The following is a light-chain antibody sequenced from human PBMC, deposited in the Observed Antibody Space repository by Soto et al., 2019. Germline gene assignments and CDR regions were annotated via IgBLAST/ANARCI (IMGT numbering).Light chain of an antibody. CDR3: QTWGTGTPWV. V-gene: IGLV4-69*01. Sequence: QPVLTQSPSASASLGASVKLTCTLSSGHSNYAIAWHQQQPEKGPRYLMKLNSDGSHSKGDGIPDRFPGSSPGAERYLTISSLQSEAEADYYCQTWGTGTPWVFGGGTKLTVL. CDR1: SGHSNYA. J-gene: IGLJ3*02. CDR2: LNSDGSH.